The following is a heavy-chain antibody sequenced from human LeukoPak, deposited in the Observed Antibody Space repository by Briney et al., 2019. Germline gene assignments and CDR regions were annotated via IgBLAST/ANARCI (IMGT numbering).Heavy chain of an antibody. D-gene: IGHD3-22*01. CDR3: ARIFDRDM. CDR2: INHSGST. Sequence: SETLSLTCAVYGGSFSGYYWSWIRQPPGKGLEWIGEINHSGSTNYNPSLKSRVTMSLDTSKNQFSLKLASVTAADTAVYYCARIFDRDMWGQGTLVTVSS. V-gene: IGHV4-34*01. CDR1: GGSFSGYY. J-gene: IGHJ3*02.